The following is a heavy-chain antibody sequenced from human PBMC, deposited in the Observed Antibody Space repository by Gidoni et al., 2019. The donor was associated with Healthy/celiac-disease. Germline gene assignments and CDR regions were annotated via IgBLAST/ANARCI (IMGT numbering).Heavy chain of an antibody. CDR2: ISYDGSNK. V-gene: IGHV3-30*18. CDR1: GFTFSSYG. J-gene: IGHJ6*02. Sequence: QVQLMESGGGVVQPGRSLRLPCAASGFTFSSYGMHWVRQPPGKGLEGVAVISYDGSNKYYADSVKGRFTISRDNSKNTLYLQMNSLRAEDTAVYYCAKVSGGRYFDWHNMDVWGQGTTVTVSS. CDR3: AKVSGGRYFDWHNMDV. D-gene: IGHD3-9*01.